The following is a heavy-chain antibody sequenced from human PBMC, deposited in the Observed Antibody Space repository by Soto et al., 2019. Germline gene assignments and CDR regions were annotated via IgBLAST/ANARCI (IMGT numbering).Heavy chain of an antibody. Sequence: QVQLVQSGAEVKKPGSSVKVSCKASGGTFSSYAISWVRQAPGQGLEWMGGIIPIFGTANYAQKCQGRVTITADAATSTAYMELISLRSEDTDVDYCANNADRGSSSLPGYYGMDVWGQGTTVTVSS. J-gene: IGHJ6*02. D-gene: IGHD6-13*01. CDR3: ANNADRGSSSLPGYYGMDV. V-gene: IGHV1-69*01. CDR2: IIPIFGTA. CDR1: GGTFSSYA.